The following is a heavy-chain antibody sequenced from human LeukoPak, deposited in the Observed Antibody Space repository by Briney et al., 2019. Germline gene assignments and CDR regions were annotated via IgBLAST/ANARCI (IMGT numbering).Heavy chain of an antibody. Sequence: GGSLRLSCAACGFSFNTFALNWVRQAPGKGLEWVSHINRDATFTSYADPVRGRFTISRNNAENSVSLQMNSLRDGDTAVYYCARDSDWAFDHWGQGTLVAVSS. CDR1: GFSFNTFA. CDR2: INRDATFT. CDR3: ARDSDWAFDH. J-gene: IGHJ4*02. D-gene: IGHD3/OR15-3a*01. V-gene: IGHV3-48*02.